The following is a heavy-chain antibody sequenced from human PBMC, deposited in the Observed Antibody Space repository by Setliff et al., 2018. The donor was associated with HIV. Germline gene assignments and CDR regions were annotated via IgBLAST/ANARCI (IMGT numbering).Heavy chain of an antibody. Sequence: GESLKISCAASGFTSSNAWMSWVRQAPGKGLEWVGRIKSKTDGGTTDYAAPVKGRFSISRDDSKNTLYLQMNNLKIEDTAVYYCTTDVTRNFYGSGSYYWGQGTLVTVSS. CDR1: GFTSSNAW. D-gene: IGHD3-10*01. CDR2: IKSKTDGGTT. V-gene: IGHV3-15*01. J-gene: IGHJ4*02. CDR3: TTDVTRNFYGSGSYY.